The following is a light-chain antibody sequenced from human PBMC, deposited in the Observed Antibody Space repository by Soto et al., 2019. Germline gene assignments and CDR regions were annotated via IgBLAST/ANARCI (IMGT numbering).Light chain of an antibody. V-gene: IGLV2-14*03. Sequence: QSVLTQPASVSGSPGQSITISCSGTSSDIGSYNHVAWYQQFPGKSPKLMIYAVSDRPSGVSDRFSGSKSGITASLTISGLQAEDEADYYCSSYAGSNNHVVFGGGTKLTVL. CDR1: SSDIGSYNH. CDR2: AVS. J-gene: IGLJ2*01. CDR3: SSYAGSNNHVV.